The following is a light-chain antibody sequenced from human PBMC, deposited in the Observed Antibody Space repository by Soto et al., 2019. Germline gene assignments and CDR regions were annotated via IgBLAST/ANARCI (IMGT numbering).Light chain of an antibody. J-gene: IGLJ3*02. Sequence: QAVVTQPPSVSAAPGQKVTISCSGSSSNIGNDYVSWFQQFPGAAPKLLIYHSHKRHSGVPDRFSGSTSGTSATLGITGLQTGDEAVYYCGAWDSSLTAGVFGGGTQLTVL. CDR1: SSNIGNDY. CDR2: HSH. V-gene: IGLV1-51*01. CDR3: GAWDSSLTAGV.